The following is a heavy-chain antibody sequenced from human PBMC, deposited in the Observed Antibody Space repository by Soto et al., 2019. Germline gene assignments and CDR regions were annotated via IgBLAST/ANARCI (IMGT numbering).Heavy chain of an antibody. CDR3: AKEYCGGHCSSDYFDY. D-gene: IGHD2-21*01. CDR1: GFTFSNYG. CDR2: ISRDGSVR. V-gene: IGHV3-30*18. Sequence: QVQLVESGGGVVQPGRSLRLSCAASGFTFSNYGIHWVRQAPGNGLEWVAVISRDGSVRYYADSVKGRFTISRDNSKNXLYLQVNNLRPEDTAVYYRAKEYCGGHCSSDYFDYWGQGTLVTVSS. J-gene: IGHJ4*02.